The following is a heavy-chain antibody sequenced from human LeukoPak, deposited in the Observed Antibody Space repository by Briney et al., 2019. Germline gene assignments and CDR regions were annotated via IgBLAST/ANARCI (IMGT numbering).Heavy chain of an antibody. CDR2: ISGSGSAI. CDR1: GFTFSDCY. D-gene: IGHD3-9*01. Sequence: GGSLRLSCAASGFTFSDCYMSWIRQAPGKGLEWVSYISGSGSAIYYADSVKGRFTISRDNAKNSLYLQMNSLRAEDTAVYYCAKDRGYYDILTGYHDYWGQGTLVTVSS. V-gene: IGHV3-11*04. CDR3: AKDRGYYDILTGYHDY. J-gene: IGHJ4*02.